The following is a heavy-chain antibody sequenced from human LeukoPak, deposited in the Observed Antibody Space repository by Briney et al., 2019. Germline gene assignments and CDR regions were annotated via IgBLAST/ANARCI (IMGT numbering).Heavy chain of an antibody. J-gene: IGHJ4*02. CDR3: ARAPRITMVRGVPIPDY. V-gene: IGHV4-34*01. Sequence: PSETLSLTCAVYGGSFSGYYWSWLRQPPGKGLEWIGEINHSGSTNYNPSLKNRVTISVDTSKNQFSLKLSSVTAADTAVYYCARAPRITMVRGVPIPDYWGQGTLVTVSS. D-gene: IGHD3-10*01. CDR1: GGSFSGYY. CDR2: INHSGST.